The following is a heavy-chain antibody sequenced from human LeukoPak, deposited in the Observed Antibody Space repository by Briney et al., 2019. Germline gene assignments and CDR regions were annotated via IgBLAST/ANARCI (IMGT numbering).Heavy chain of an antibody. CDR2: IYSSGST. V-gene: IGHV4-4*07. Sequence: SETLSLTCTVSGGSISSDYWSWIRQPAGKGLEWIGRIYSSGSTNYNTSLKSRVTMSVDTSKNQFSLKLSSVTAADTAVYYCVGWSATRIDYWGQGTLVTVSS. CDR1: GGSISSDY. J-gene: IGHJ4*02. CDR3: VGWSATRIDY. D-gene: IGHD3-3*01.